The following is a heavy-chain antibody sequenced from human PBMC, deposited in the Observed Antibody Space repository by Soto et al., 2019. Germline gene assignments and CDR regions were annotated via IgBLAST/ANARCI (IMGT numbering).Heavy chain of an antibody. V-gene: IGHV3-74*01. J-gene: IGHJ4*02. Sequence: GVLRRSCVASGFTLSSYKMEWVRQVPGKGLVWISQITNDGSITKYAESVKGRFTISRDNAKNTLYLQMSSLGVEDTAVYYCIRDPPIDYWGQGTLVTVSS. CDR2: ITNDGSIT. CDR1: GFTLSSYK. CDR3: IRDPPIDY.